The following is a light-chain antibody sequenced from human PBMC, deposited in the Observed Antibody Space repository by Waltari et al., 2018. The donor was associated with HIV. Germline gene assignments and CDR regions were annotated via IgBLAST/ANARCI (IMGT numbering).Light chain of an antibody. CDR3: ATWDDNLSGWV. J-gene: IGLJ3*02. CDR2: RNN. Sequence: QSGLTQQLSASATSGQRVTISCSGTNSTVGSNYVYWYQQLPGTAPKVLIYRNNYRPSGVPDRFSGSKSGTSASLAISGLRSEDEADYYCATWDDNLSGWVFGGGTKLTVL. V-gene: IGLV1-47*01. CDR1: NSTVGSNY.